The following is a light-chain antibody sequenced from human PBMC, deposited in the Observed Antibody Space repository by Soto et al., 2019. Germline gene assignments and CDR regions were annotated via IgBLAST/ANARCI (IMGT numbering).Light chain of an antibody. CDR1: QTVSSSY. CDR2: GAS. V-gene: IGKV3-20*01. CDR3: QQYGSSIT. J-gene: IGKJ5*01. Sequence: EIVLTQSPGTLSLSPGERATLSCRASQTVSSSYLAWYQQKPGQAPRLLIHGASSRTTGTPDRFSGSGSGTDFTLTISRLEPEDFAVYYCQQYGSSITFGQGTRLEI.